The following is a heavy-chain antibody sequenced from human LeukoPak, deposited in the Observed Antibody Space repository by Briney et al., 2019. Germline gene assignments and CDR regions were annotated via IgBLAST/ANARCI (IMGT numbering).Heavy chain of an antibody. J-gene: IGHJ4*02. Sequence: PGGSLRLFCATSGFTFSHYWMSWVRQAPGKGLEWVANINLDGGKKYHVDSVEGRFTISRDNAQNSLYLQMNSLRVEDTAVYYCARDETGGHFENWGQGTLVTVSS. CDR2: INLDGGKK. V-gene: IGHV3-7*01. CDR3: ARDETGGHFEN. CDR1: GFTFSHYW. D-gene: IGHD3-10*01.